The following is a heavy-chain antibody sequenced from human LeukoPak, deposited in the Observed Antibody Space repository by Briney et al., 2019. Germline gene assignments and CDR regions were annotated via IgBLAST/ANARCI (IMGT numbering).Heavy chain of an antibody. CDR2: ILSSGST. V-gene: IGHV4-4*09. D-gene: IGHD3-9*01. J-gene: IGHJ4*02. Sequence: SETLSLTCTVSGGSISNYYWNWIRQPPGKGLEWIGYILSSGSTHHNPSLTSRISLSVDTSKNQFSLKLSSVTAADTAVYYCARRSYYDILTGYYFDYWGQGTLVTVSS. CDR3: ARRSYYDILTGYYFDY. CDR1: GGSISNYY.